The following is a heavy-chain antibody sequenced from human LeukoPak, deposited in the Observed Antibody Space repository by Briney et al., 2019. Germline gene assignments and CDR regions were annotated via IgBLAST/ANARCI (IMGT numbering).Heavy chain of an antibody. CDR1: GFIFSSYD. D-gene: IGHD3-3*01. V-gene: IGHV3-23*01. CDR2: ISGSVVST. J-gene: IGHJ4*02. CDR3: AKDPSPDYDFWSGYPNPPGY. Sequence: QPGGSLRLSCAASGFIFSSYDMSWVRQAPGKALEWVSAISGSVVSTNCANSLNGRFTICRDNSKNTLYLQMNSLRAEDTAVYYCAKDPSPDYDFWSGYPNPPGYWGQGTLVTVSS.